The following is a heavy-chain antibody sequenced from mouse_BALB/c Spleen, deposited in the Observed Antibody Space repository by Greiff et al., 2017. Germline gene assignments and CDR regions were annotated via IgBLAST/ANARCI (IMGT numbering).Heavy chain of an antibody. V-gene: IGHV14-4*02. CDR2: IDPENGDT. CDR1: GFNIKDYY. J-gene: IGHJ2*01. CDR3: NAPYYFDY. Sequence: VQLQQSGAELVRSGASVKLSCTASGFNIKDYYMHWVKQRPEQGLEWIGWIDPENGDTEYAPKFQGKATMTADTSSNTAYLQLSSLTSEDTAVYYCNAPYYFDYWGQGTTRTVSS.